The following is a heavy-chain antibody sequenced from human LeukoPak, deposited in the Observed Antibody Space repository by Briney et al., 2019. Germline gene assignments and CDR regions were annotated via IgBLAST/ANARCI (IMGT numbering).Heavy chain of an antibody. J-gene: IGHJ4*02. CDR1: GFIFSSYW. CDR3: ARRVVVPAAPYYFDY. CDR2: INSDGSSA. Sequence: GGSLRLSCAASGFIFSSYWMHWVRQAPGKGLVWVSRINSDGSSASYADSVKGRFTISRDNAKNTLYLQMNSLRAEDTAVYYCARRVVVPAAPYYFDYWGQGTLVTVSS. V-gene: IGHV3-74*01. D-gene: IGHD2-2*01.